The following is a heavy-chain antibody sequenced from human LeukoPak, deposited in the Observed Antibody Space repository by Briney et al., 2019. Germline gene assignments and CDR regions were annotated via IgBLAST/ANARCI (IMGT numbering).Heavy chain of an antibody. D-gene: IGHD2-2*01. J-gene: IGHJ4*02. CDR3: ARGRSTFDY. CDR2: INWNGGSI. V-gene: IGHV3-20*04. Sequence: GGSLRLSCAASGFTVSSNYMSWVRQAPGKGLEWVSGINWNGGSIGYADSVKGRFTISRDNVKNSLYLQMNSLRAEDTALYYCARGRSTFDYWGQGTLVTVSS. CDR1: GFTVSSNY.